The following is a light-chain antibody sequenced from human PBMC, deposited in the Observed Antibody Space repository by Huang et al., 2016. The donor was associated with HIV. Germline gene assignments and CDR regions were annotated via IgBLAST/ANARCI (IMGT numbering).Light chain of an antibody. V-gene: IGKV4-1*01. Sequence: DIVMTQSPDSLAVSLGETATINCRSSQSVLYTSTSKNYLAWYQQKPGQPPKLLIYWAATRESGVPARFSGSGSGTEFTLTISSLQAEDVGVYFCQNDFGLPLTFGGGTKVEVK. J-gene: IGKJ4*01. CDR2: WAA. CDR3: QNDFGLPLT. CDR1: QSVLYTSTSKNY.